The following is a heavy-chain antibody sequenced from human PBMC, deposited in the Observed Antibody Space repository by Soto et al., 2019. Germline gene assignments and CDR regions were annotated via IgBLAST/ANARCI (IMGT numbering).Heavy chain of an antibody. V-gene: IGHV3-21*01. CDR2: ISSSSSYI. Sequence: GGSLRLSCAASGFTFSSYSMNWVRQAPGKGLEWVSSISSSSSYIYYADSVKGRFTISRDNAKNSLYLQMNSLRAEDTAVYYCARDWGIAARPGYYGMDVWGQGTTVTVSS. J-gene: IGHJ6*02. CDR1: GFTFSSYS. CDR3: ARDWGIAARPGYYGMDV. D-gene: IGHD6-6*01.